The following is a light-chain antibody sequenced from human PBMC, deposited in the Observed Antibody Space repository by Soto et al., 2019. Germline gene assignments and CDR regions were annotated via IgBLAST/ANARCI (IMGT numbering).Light chain of an antibody. CDR3: CSYASSSTYWL. CDR1: SSDAGSYNF. Sequence: QSVLTQPASVSGSPGQSITISCTGTSSDAGSYNFVSWYQQHPGKAPKVMIYEDSKRPSGVSNRFSGSKSGNTASLTISGLQAEDEADYYCCSYASSSTYWLFGGGTKLTVL. CDR2: EDS. V-gene: IGLV2-23*01. J-gene: IGLJ3*02.